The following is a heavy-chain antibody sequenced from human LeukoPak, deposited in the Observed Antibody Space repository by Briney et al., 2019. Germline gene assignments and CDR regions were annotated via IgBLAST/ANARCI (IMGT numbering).Heavy chain of an antibody. D-gene: IGHD3-10*01. CDR1: GFTFSSYG. CDR2: IWSDGSNK. J-gene: IGHJ4*02. CDR3: ARDAGGSGTSLDH. Sequence: GGSLRLSCAASGFTFSSYGMHRVRQAPGKGLEWVAVIWSDGSNKYYADSVKGRFTISRDIFKNTLYLQMNSLTAEDAAVYYCARDAGGSGTSLDHWGQGTLVTVSS. V-gene: IGHV3-33*01.